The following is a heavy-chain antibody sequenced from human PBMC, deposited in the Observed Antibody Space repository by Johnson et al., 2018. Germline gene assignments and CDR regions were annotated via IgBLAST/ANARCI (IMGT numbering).Heavy chain of an antibody. J-gene: IGHJ3*02. CDR3: AKVLTYCGGAGYSRHIEAFDI. Sequence: QVQLVESGAEVKKPGASVKVSCKASGYTFTTYDINWVRQATGQGPEWMGWMNPNSGNTGYAQKFQGRVTMIRNTSISTAYMELSSRSSEDTARYYCAKVLTYCGGAGYSRHIEAFDIWGQGTMVTVSS. CDR1: GYTFTTYD. D-gene: IGHD2-21*02. CDR2: MNPNSGNT. V-gene: IGHV1-8*01.